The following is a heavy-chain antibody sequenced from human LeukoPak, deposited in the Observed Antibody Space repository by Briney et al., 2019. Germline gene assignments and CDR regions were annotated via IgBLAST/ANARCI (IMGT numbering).Heavy chain of an antibody. D-gene: IGHD2-2*01. CDR2: ISTSGRYI. Sequence: KPGGSLRLSCAASGFTLSNYDMNWVRQAPGKGLEWVSSISTSGRYIYYKDSVRGRFTISRDDAKNSLYLEMNSLRAEDTAVYYCARADCSSSTCYLRRSWFDPWGQGTLVTVSS. J-gene: IGHJ5*02. CDR3: ARADCSSSTCYLRRSWFDP. V-gene: IGHV3-21*01. CDR1: GFTLSNYD.